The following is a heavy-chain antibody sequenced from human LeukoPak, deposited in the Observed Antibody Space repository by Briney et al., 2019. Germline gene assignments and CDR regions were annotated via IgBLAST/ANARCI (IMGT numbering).Heavy chain of an antibody. D-gene: IGHD3-22*01. Sequence: SETLSLTCTVSGGSISSISYYWGWIRQPPGKGLEWIGSMYHNGGTYYNPSLKSRVTISVDTSKNQFSLKLSSVTAADTAVYYCARPMIDDAFDIWGQGTMVTVSS. CDR2: MYHNGGT. J-gene: IGHJ3*02. CDR3: ARPMIDDAFDI. CDR1: GGSISSISYY. V-gene: IGHV4-39*07.